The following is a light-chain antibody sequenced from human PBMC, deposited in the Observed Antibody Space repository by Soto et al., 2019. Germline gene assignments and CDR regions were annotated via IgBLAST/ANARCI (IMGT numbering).Light chain of an antibody. Sequence: QSVLTQSSSAPASLGSSVKLTCTLSSGHSSYIIAWHQQQPGKAPRYLMKLEGSGSYNKGSGVPDRFSGSSSGADRYLTISNLQFEDEADYYCETWDSNTHTVFGGGTNVTVL. CDR1: SGHSSYI. CDR3: ETWDSNTHTV. V-gene: IGLV4-60*02. J-gene: IGLJ3*02. CDR2: LEGSGSY.